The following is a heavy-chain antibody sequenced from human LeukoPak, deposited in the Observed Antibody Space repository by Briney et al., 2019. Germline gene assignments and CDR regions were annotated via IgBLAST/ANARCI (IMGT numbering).Heavy chain of an antibody. V-gene: IGHV4-59*01. Sequence: SETLSLTCTVSGGSISSYYWSWIRQPPGKGLEWIGYIYYIGSTNYNPSLKSRVTISVDTSKNQFSLKLSSVTAADTAVYYCARARYCSSTSCPSYYYYMDVWGKGTTVTVSS. CDR3: ARARYCSSTSCPSYYYYMDV. CDR1: GGSISSYY. CDR2: IYYIGST. D-gene: IGHD2-2*01. J-gene: IGHJ6*03.